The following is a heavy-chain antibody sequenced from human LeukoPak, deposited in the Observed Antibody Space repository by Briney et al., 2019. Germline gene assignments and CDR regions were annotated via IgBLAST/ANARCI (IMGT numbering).Heavy chain of an antibody. CDR1: GFTFSSYA. V-gene: IGHV3-30*04. J-gene: IGHJ6*03. Sequence: PGGSLRLSWAASGFTFSSYAMHWVRQAPGKGLEWVAVISYDGSNKYYADSVKGRFTISRDNSKNTLYLQMNSLRAEDTAVYYCARDPGIAVAGYYYMDVWGKGTTVTVSS. CDR3: ARDPGIAVAGYYYMDV. D-gene: IGHD6-19*01. CDR2: ISYDGSNK.